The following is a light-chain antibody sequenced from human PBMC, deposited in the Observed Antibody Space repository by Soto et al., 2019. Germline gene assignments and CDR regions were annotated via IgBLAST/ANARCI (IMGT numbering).Light chain of an antibody. V-gene: IGLV2-14*01. Sequence: QSALTQPASVSGSPGQSITISCTGTSSDVGCYNYVSWYQQHPGKAPKLMIYEVSNRPSGVSNRFSGSKSGNTASLAISGPQAEDEADYYCSSYTSSSTYVFGTGTKLTVL. CDR2: EVS. CDR1: SSDVGCYNY. CDR3: SSYTSSSTYV. J-gene: IGLJ1*01.